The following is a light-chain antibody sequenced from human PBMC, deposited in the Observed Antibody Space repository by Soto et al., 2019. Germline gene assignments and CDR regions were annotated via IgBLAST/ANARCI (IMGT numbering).Light chain of an antibody. CDR1: SSDIGGHDY. CDR2: AVT. J-gene: IGLJ3*02. V-gene: IGLV2-8*01. CDR3: MSYAGWINWV. Sequence: QSVLTQPPSASGSPGQSVTISCTGTSSDIGGHDYVSWYQQYPGKAPKLILYAVTQRPSGVPDRFSGSKSGNTASLTVYGLQADDEADYYCMSYAGWINWVFGGGTKVTVL.